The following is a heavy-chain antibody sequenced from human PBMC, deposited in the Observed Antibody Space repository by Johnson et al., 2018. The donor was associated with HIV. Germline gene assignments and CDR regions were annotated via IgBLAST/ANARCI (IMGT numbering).Heavy chain of an antibody. CDR1: GFTFSSYA. CDR2: ISGSGGST. V-gene: IGHV3-23*04. J-gene: IGHJ3*02. Sequence: VQLVESGGGLVQPGGSLRLSCAASGFTFSSYAMSWVRQAPGKGLEWVSAISGSGGSTYYADSVKGRFTISRDNSKNTLYLQMNSLRAEDTAVYYCAKDQPHRIVGATEKLAFDIWGQGTMVTVSS. D-gene: IGHD1-26*01. CDR3: AKDQPHRIVGATEKLAFDI.